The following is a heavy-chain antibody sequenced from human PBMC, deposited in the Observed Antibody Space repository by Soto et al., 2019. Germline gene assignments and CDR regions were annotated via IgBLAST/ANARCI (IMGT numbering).Heavy chain of an antibody. CDR1: GFTFINYA. CDR3: VRKVLGSTTLPICWYFDL. CDR2: VSGGGDAT. Sequence: EVQLLESGGGLVQPGGSLRLSCEGSGFTFINYAMNWVRQAPGKGLEWVSAVSGGGDATFYADSVKGRFTISKDNSKNTVTLHISSLGVDDTAVYYCVRKVLGSTTLPICWYFDLWGRGTQVTVSS. J-gene: IGHJ2*01. D-gene: IGHD3-10*01. V-gene: IGHV3-23*01.